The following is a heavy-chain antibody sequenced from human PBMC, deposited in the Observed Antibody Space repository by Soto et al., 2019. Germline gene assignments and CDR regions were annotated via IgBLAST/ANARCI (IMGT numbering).Heavy chain of an antibody. V-gene: IGHV1-18*01. D-gene: IGHD3-22*01. CDR2: ISAYNGNT. CDR1: GYTFTSYG. J-gene: IGHJ4*02. Sequence: ASVKVSCKASGYTFTSYGISWVRQAPGQGLEWMGWISAYNGNTNYAQKLQGRVTMTTDTSTSTAYMELRSLRSDDTAVYYCARSAFYDSSGYNAHWGQGTLVTVSS. CDR3: ARSAFYDSSGYNAH.